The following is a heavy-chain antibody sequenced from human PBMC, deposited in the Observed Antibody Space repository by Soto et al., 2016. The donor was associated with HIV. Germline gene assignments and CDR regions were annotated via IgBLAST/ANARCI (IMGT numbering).Heavy chain of an antibody. Sequence: EVQLVESGGGLVQPGGSLRLSCAASGFSFSSHWMTWVRQAPGKGLEWVASIKHDGSEKYYVDSVKGRFTISRDDAKNSLFLQMNSLRPEDTALYYCARYLIHTTSWYDYMDVWGKGATVTVSS. J-gene: IGHJ6*03. CDR3: ARYLIHTTSWYDYMDV. D-gene: IGHD6-13*01. CDR2: IKHDGSEK. V-gene: IGHV3-7*01. CDR1: GFSFSSHW.